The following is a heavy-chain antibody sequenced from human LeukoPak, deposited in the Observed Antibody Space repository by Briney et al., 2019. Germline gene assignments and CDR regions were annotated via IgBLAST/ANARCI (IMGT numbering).Heavy chain of an antibody. CDR2: IYTRGST. V-gene: IGHV4-4*07. J-gene: IGHJ3*02. CDR3: ARGRYCSADICSGGDAFDI. D-gene: IGHD2-15*01. Sequence: SETLSLTCTVSGGSINDYYWSWIRQPAGKGLEWTGRIYTRGSTNYNPSLKSRVTMSVDTSKNQFSLKLSSVTAADTAVYYCARGRYCSADICSGGDAFDIWGQGTMVSVSS. CDR1: GGSINDYY.